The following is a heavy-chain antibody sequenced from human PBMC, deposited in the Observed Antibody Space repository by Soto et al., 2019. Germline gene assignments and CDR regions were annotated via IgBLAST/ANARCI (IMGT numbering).Heavy chain of an antibody. CDR1: GDSIISSDFY. CDR3: AKHCVALRKNNCFDP. Sequence: SETLSLTCTVSGDSIISSDFYWGWVRQPPGKGLEWIGSIFYLGSSYYNPSLKSRVTMSVDTSKNQFSLRLRSVTAADTASDSSAKHCVALRKNNCFDPWGQGIMVTVSS. CDR2: IFYLGSS. D-gene: IGHD2-15*01. V-gene: IGHV4-39*01. J-gene: IGHJ5*02.